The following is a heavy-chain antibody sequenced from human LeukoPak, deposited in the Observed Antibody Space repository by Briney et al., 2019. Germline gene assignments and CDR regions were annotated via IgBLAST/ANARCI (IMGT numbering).Heavy chain of an antibody. D-gene: IGHD1-14*01. J-gene: IGHJ4*02. V-gene: IGHV4-34*01. CDR3: ARRYGEGYYFDY. Sequence: PSETLSLTCAVYGGSFGGYYWSWIRQPPGKGLEWIGEINHSGSTNYNPSLKSRVTISVDTSKNQFSLKLSSVTAADTAVYYCARRYGEGYYFDYWGQGTLVTVSS. CDR1: GGSFGGYY. CDR2: INHSGST.